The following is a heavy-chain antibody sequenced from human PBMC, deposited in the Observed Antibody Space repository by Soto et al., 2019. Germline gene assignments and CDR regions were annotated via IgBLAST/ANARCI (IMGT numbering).Heavy chain of an antibody. V-gene: IGHV3-30*03. D-gene: IGHD3-22*01. Sequence: GGSLRLSCAASGFTFSSYGMHWVRQAPGKGLEWVAVISYDGSNKYYADSVKGRFTISRDNSKNTLYLQMNSLRAEDTAVYYCATSSKGGLSYYDSSGYYYDFGMDVWGQGTTVTVSS. J-gene: IGHJ6*02. CDR3: ATSSKGGLSYYDSSGYYYDFGMDV. CDR1: GFTFSSYG. CDR2: ISYDGSNK.